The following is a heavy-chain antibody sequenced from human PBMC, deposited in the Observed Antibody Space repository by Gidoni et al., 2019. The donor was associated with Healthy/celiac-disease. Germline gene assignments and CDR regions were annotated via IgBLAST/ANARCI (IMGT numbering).Heavy chain of an antibody. D-gene: IGHD2-21*02. Sequence: QVQLVESGGGVVQPGRSLRLSCAASGFTFSSYGMHWVRQAPGKGLGWVAVIWYDGSNKYYADSVKGRFTISRDNSKNTLYLQMNSLRAEDTAVYYCARGSGDYVPLVDYWGQGTLVTVSS. CDR3: ARGSGDYVPLVDY. CDR2: IWYDGSNK. V-gene: IGHV3-33*01. J-gene: IGHJ4*02. CDR1: GFTFSSYG.